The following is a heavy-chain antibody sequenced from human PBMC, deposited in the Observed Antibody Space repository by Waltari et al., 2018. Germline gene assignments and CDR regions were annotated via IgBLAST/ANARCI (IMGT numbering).Heavy chain of an antibody. D-gene: IGHD3-10*01. CDR3: AREQYYGSGSYTYGMDV. J-gene: IGHJ6*02. CDR2: ISSSSSYI. V-gene: IGHV3-21*01. Sequence: EVQLVESGGGLVKPGGSLRLSCAASGFTFSSYSMNWVRQAPGKGLEWVSSISSSSSYIYYADSVKGRFTISRDNAKNSLYLQMNSLRAEDTAVYYCAREQYYGSGSYTYGMDVWGQGTTVTVSS. CDR1: GFTFSSYS.